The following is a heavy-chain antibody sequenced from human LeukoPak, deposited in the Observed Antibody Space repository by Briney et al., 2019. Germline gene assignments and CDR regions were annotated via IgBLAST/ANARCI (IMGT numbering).Heavy chain of an antibody. J-gene: IGHJ4*02. CDR3: AREGAYCGGDCYLDY. CDR1: GGSIRSDGYY. V-gene: IGHV4-31*11. Sequence: KASQTLSLTCAVSGGSIRSDGYYWSWIRQHPGKGLEWIGYIYYSGVTYYNPSLKSRVTISVDTSTNQLSLKLSSVTAADSAVYYRAREGAYCGGDCYLDYWGQGTLVTVSS. CDR2: IYYSGVT. D-gene: IGHD2-21*02.